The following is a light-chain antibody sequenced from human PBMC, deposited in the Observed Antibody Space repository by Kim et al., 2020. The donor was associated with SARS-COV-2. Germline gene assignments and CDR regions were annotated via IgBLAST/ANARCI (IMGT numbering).Light chain of an antibody. J-gene: IGKJ2*03. CDR3: MQALQTRYS. V-gene: IGKV2-28*01. Sequence: EPASISGRSSQSLLHSNGYNYLDWYLQKPGQSPQLLIYLGSNRASGVPDRFSGSGSGTDFTLKISRVEAEDVGVYYCMQALQTRYSFGQGTKLEI. CDR1: QSLLHSNGYNY. CDR2: LGS.